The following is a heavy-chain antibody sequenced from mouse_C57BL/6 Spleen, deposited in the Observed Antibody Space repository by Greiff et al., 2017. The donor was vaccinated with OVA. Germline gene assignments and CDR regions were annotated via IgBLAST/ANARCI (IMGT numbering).Heavy chain of an antibody. CDR3: ARGDYYGSSYWYFDV. Sequence: QVQLQPPGAELVRPGSSVQLSCKASGYPFTSYWMDWVKQRPGQGLEWIGNIYPSDSETHYNQKFKDKATLTVDKSSSTAYMQLSSLTSEDSAVYYGARGDYYGSSYWYFDVWGTGTTVTVSS. CDR2: IYPSDSET. CDR1: GYPFTSYW. J-gene: IGHJ1*03. V-gene: IGHV1-61*01. D-gene: IGHD1-1*01.